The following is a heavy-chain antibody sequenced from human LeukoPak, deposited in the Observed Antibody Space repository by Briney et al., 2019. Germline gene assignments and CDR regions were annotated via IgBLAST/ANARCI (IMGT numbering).Heavy chain of an antibody. CDR1: GYTFTGYY. V-gene: IGHV1-2*04. CDR2: INPNSGGT. D-gene: IGHD6-13*01. J-gene: IGHJ4*02. CDR3: ARGPRGYSSSWDFDY. Sequence: RASVKVSCKASGYTFTGYYMHWVRQAPGQGLEWMGWINPNSGGTNYAQKFQGWVTMTRDTSISTAYMELSRLRSDDTAVYYCARGPRGYSSSWDFDYWGQGTLVTVSS.